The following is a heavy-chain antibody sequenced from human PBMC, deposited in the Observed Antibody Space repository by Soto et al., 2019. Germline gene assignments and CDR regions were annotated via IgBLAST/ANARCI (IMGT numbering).Heavy chain of an antibody. V-gene: IGHV3-7*05. CDR3: TRDVSPVSSDLYFDAFDI. CDR2: IKGDGSKK. D-gene: IGHD2-8*01. CDR1: GFSFTNDW. Sequence: QLVESGGGLVQPGGSLRLSCEASGFSFTNDWMTWVRQAPGKGLEWVANIKGDGSKKSYLDSVRGRFTVSRDNAKGSLYLQMNSLRAEDTALYYCTRDVSPVSSDLYFDAFDIWGQGTMVTVSS. J-gene: IGHJ3*02.